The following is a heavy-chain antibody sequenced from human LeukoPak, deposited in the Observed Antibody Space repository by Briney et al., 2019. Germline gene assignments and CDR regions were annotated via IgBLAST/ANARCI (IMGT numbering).Heavy chain of an antibody. CDR3: AKGVSKNP. J-gene: IGHJ5*02. CDR1: GFTFNSYS. Sequence: GGSLRLSCAASGFTFNSYSMNWVRQAPGKGLEWVANIKEDGSEKYYVESVKGRFIISRDNTKNSLYLQMSSLRAEDTAVYYCAKGVSKNPWGQGTLVTVSS. V-gene: IGHV3-7*01. CDR2: IKEDGSEK.